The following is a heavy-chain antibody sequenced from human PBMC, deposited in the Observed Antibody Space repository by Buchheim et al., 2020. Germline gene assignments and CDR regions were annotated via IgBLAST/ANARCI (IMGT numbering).Heavy chain of an antibody. CDR3: ARAITIFGVVPNWFDP. Sequence: QVQLQESGPGLVKPSETLSLTCTVSGGSISSYYWSWIRQPPGKGLEWIGYIYYSGSTNYNPSLKSRVTISVDTSKNQFYLKLSSVTAADTAVYYCARAITIFGVVPNWFDPWGQGTL. J-gene: IGHJ5*02. V-gene: IGHV4-59*01. CDR2: IYYSGST. CDR1: GGSISSYY. D-gene: IGHD3-3*01.